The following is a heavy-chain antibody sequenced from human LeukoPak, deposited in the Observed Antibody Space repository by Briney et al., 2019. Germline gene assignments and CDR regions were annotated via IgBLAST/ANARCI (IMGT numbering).Heavy chain of an antibody. V-gene: IGHV6-1*01. CDR1: GDSVSSNSAA. D-gene: IGHD6-19*01. CDR3: ARDHGSGWYSYLDD. Sequence: TSQTLSLTCAISGDSVSSNSAAWNRIRQSPSRGLEWLGRTYYRSKWYNDYALSVKSRITINPDTSKNQFSLQLNSVTPEDTAVYYCARDHGSGWYSYLDDWGQGTLVTVSS. CDR2: TYYRSKWYN. J-gene: IGHJ4*02.